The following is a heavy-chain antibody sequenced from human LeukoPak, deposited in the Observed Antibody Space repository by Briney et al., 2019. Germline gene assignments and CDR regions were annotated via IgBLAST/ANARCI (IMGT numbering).Heavy chain of an antibody. J-gene: IGHJ4*02. CDR3: AKVRLIRFLEWLPYS. Sequence: PGGSLRLSCAASGFAFSSYGMHWVRQAPGKGLEWVAVIWYDGSNKYYADSVKGRFTISRDNSKNTLYLQMNSLRAEDTAVYYCAKVRLIRFLEWLPYSWGQGTLVTVSS. CDR2: IWYDGSNK. V-gene: IGHV3-33*06. D-gene: IGHD3-3*01. CDR1: GFAFSSYG.